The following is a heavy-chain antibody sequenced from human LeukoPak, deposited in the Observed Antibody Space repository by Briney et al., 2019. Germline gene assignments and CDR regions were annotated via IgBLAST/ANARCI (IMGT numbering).Heavy chain of an antibody. V-gene: IGHV4-4*09. CDR1: GGSISSSY. CDR2: IYTSGST. J-gene: IGHJ4*02. CDR3: ARLKSTSRPEFDY. Sequence: SETLSLTCTVSGGSISSSYWSWIRQPPGKGLEWIGYIYTSGSTNYNPSLKSRVTISVDTSKNQFSLKLSSVTAADTAVYYCARLKSTSRPEFDYWGQGTLVNVSS. D-gene: IGHD2-2*01.